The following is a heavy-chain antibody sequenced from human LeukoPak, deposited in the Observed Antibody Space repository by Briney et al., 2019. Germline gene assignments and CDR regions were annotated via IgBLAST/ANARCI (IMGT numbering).Heavy chain of an antibody. CDR1: GLTFSDYG. Sequence: GGTLRLSCAASGLTFSDYGISWVRQAPGKGLEGVSSISGVGYRSYYADPVRGRFPIPRDNAKHSLYLKMNSLRAEDTAFYYCARSIAGNYFGSGGNDYWGQGTMVTVSS. J-gene: IGHJ4*02. CDR3: ARSIAGNYFGSGGNDY. D-gene: IGHD3-10*01. V-gene: IGHV3-23*01. CDR2: ISGVGYRS.